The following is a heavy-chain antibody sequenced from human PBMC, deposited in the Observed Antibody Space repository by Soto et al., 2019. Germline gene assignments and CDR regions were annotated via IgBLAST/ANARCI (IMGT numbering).Heavy chain of an antibody. CDR2: IGDSSDNT. CDR3: AKDLTGDSGQGHLCDY. V-gene: IGHV3-23*01. D-gene: IGHD7-27*01. Sequence: GGSLRLSCATSGFTFSTYDMSWVRLAPGKGLEWVSTIGDSSDNTFYADSVRGRFAISRDNSKNTLYLQMNSLRAEDTAMYYCAKDLTGDSGQGHLCDYWGQGVLVTVSS. J-gene: IGHJ4*02. CDR1: GFTFSTYD.